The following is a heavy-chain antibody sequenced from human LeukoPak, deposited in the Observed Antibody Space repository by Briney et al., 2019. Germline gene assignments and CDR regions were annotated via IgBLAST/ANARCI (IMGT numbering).Heavy chain of an antibody. CDR2: ITNDGSST. J-gene: IGHJ4*02. CDR3: AREGDYGDYFDY. D-gene: IGHD4-17*01. CDR1: GFTFSSYS. V-gene: IGHV3-74*01. Sequence: PGGSLRLSCAASGFTFSSYSMNWVRQAPGKGLVWVSRITNDGSSTSHADSVKGRFTISRDNAKNTLYLQMNSLRAEDTAVYYCAREGDYGDYFDYWGQGTLVTVSS.